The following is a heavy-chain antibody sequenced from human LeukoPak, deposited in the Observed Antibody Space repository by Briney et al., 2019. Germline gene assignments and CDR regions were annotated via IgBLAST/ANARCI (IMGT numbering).Heavy chain of an antibody. D-gene: IGHD2-21*02. CDR3: ARDRRYCGGDCYSYYYYYYGMDV. Sequence: GRSLRLSCAASGFTSSSYGMHWVRQAPGKGLEWVAVIWYDGSNKYYADSVKGRFTISRDNSKNTLYLQMNSLRAEDTAVYYCARDRRYCGGDCYSYYYYYYGMDVWGQGTTVTVSS. J-gene: IGHJ6*02. CDR2: IWYDGSNK. CDR1: GFTSSSYG. V-gene: IGHV3-33*01.